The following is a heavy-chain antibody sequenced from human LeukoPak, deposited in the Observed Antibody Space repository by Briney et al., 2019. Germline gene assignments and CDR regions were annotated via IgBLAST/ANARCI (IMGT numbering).Heavy chain of an antibody. D-gene: IGHD4-17*01. CDR3: ARVVGTVTTYFDY. Sequence: SETLSLTCAVSGGSISSSNWWSWVRQPPGKGLEWIGSIYHSGSTYYNPSLKSRVTISVDTSKNQFSLKLSSVTAADTAVYYCARVVGTVTTYFDYWGQGTLVTVSS. V-gene: IGHV4-4*02. CDR2: IYHSGST. J-gene: IGHJ4*02. CDR1: GGSISSSNW.